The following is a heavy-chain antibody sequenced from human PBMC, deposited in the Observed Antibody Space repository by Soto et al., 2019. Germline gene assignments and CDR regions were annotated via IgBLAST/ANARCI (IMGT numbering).Heavy chain of an antibody. CDR2: IYHSGST. Sequence: RSLNCAVSGYSISSGYYWGWIRQPPGKGLEWIGSIYHSGSTYYNPSLKSRVTISVDTSKNQFSLKLSSVTAADTAVYYCARREYYLDHWDQDTLVTVSS. CDR3: ARREYYLDH. J-gene: IGHJ4*02. CDR1: GYSISSGYY. V-gene: IGHV4-38-2*01.